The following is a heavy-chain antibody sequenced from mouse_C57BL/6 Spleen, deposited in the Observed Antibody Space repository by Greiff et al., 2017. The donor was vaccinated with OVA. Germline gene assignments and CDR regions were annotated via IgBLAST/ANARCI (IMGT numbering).Heavy chain of an antibody. CDR1: GYSITSGYD. J-gene: IGHJ3*01. CDR3: ARGDPFAY. CDR2: IRYSGST. V-gene: IGHV3-1*01. D-gene: IGHD3-3*01. Sequence: VQLKESGPGMVKPSQSLSLTCTVTGYSITSGYDWHWIRHFPGNQLEWMGYIRYSGSTNYNPSLKSRISITHDTSKNHFFLKLNSVTTEDTATYYCARGDPFAYWGQGTLVTVSA.